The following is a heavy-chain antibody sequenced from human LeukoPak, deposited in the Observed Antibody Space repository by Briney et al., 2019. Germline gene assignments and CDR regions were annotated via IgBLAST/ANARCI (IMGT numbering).Heavy chain of an antibody. CDR3: ATVDRLVRAFDI. CDR2: FDPEDGET. D-gene: IGHD6-19*01. J-gene: IGHJ3*02. V-gene: IGHV1-24*01. Sequence: ASVKVSCKVSGYTLIELSMHWVRQSPGKGLEWMGGFDPEDGETIYAQKFQGRVTMTEDTSTDTAYMELSSLRSEDTAVYYSATVDRLVRAFDIWGQGTMVTVSS. CDR1: GYTLIELS.